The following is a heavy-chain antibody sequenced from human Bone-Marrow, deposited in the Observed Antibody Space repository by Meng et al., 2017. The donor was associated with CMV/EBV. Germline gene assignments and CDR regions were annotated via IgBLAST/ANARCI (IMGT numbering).Heavy chain of an antibody. CDR2: INPDSGGT. CDR1: GYTFTGYY. J-gene: IGHJ3*01. V-gene: IGHV1-2*02. Sequence: ASVKVSCKASGYTFTGYYIHWVRQAPGQGLEWIGWINPDSGGTNYAQKFEGRVTMTTDTSTSTAYMELRSLRSDDTAVYYCANLREAQGDFDVWGQGTMVTVSS. CDR3: ANLREAQGDFDV. D-gene: IGHD2-21*02.